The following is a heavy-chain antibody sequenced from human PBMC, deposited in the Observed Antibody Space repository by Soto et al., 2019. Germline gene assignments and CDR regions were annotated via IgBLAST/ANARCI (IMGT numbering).Heavy chain of an antibody. CDR1: GGSISSSSYY. CDR2: IYHSGST. J-gene: IGHJ5*02. Sequence: PSETLSLTCTVSGGSISSSSYYWGWIRQPPGKGLEWIGSIYHSGSTYYNPSLKSRVTISVDTSKNHFSLKLSSVTAADTAVYFCATLYNDFWSGYQNWFDPWGQGTLVTVSS. V-gene: IGHV4-39*02. CDR3: ATLYNDFWSGYQNWFDP. D-gene: IGHD3-3*01.